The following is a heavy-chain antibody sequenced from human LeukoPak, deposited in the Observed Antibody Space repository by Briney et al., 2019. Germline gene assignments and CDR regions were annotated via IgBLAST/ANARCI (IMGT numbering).Heavy chain of an antibody. D-gene: IGHD3-10*01. V-gene: IGHV3-7*04. CDR3: ARDGYASGSHDY. J-gene: IGHJ4*02. CDR1: GFTFNYYW. Sequence: PGGSLRLSCAASGFTFNYYWMTWVRQAPGKGLEWVGNIKQDGSEKYYGDSVKGRFTISRDNAKNSLSLEMNSLRAEDTALYYCARDGYASGSHDYWGQGTLVTVSS. CDR2: IKQDGSEK.